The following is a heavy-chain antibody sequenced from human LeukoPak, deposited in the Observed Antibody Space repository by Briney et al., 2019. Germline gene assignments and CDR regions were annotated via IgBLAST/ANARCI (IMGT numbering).Heavy chain of an antibody. CDR1: GASMINYC. CDR3: ARWSDSQRAFDN. CDR2: ICHNGAT. D-gene: IGHD4-23*01. Sequence: SETLSLTCSVSGASMINYCWNWLRRPPGRGLEWIGYICHNGATNSYPSLKSRVTKSIDTFKNQFSLRLASVTASDTAVYFCARWSDSQRAFDNWGQGTQVTVSS. V-gene: IGHV4-59*01. J-gene: IGHJ4*02.